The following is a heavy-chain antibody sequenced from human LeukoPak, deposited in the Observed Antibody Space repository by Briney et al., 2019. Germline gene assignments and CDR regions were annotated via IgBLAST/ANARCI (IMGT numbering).Heavy chain of an antibody. Sequence: GGSLRLSCAASGFTFSSYGMSWVRQAPGKGLEWVSAISATGGTKYYADSVKGRFSISRDNANNSVYLQMNNLRAEDTAVYYCAAVIDYWGQGTLVTVSS. CDR1: GFTFSSYG. CDR2: ISATGGTK. J-gene: IGHJ4*02. V-gene: IGHV3-23*01. CDR3: AAVIDY.